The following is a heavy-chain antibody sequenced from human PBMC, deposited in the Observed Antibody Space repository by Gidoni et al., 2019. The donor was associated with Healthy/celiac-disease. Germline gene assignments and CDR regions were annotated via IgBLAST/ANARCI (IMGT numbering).Heavy chain of an antibody. CDR3: ARGPGVYGSGSYHLDY. Sequence: QVQLVQSGAEVKKPGASVKVSCKASGYTFTGSYMHWVRQAPGQGLEWMGWINPNSGGTNYAQKFQGWVTMTRDTSISTAYMELSRLRSDDTAVYYCARGPGVYGSGSYHLDYWGQGTLVTVSS. J-gene: IGHJ4*02. V-gene: IGHV1-2*04. CDR2: INPNSGGT. CDR1: GYTFTGSY. D-gene: IGHD3-10*01.